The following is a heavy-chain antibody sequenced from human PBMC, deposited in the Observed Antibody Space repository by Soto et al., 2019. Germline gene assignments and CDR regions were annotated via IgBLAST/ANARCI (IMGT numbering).Heavy chain of an antibody. CDR3: TTAPWGTYVWGSYGVEF. J-gene: IGHJ4*02. D-gene: IGHD3-16*01. Sequence: EVQLVESGGGLVKPGGSLRLSCTASGFTFSNAWMNWVRQAPGMWLEWVGRIKSALGGAASAYAPTVKGRFSISNADLTITLYLQINSLITEDTAEYYGTTAPWGTYVWGSYGVEFWAQGTLVTVSS. V-gene: IGHV3-15*07. CDR1: GFTFSNAW. CDR2: IKSALGGAAS.